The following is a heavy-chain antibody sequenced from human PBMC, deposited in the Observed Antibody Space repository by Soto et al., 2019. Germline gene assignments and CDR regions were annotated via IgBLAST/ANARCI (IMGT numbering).Heavy chain of an antibody. V-gene: IGHV5-51*03. J-gene: IGHJ4*02. CDR3: EKGRLLLDY. D-gene: IGHD5-18*01. CDR2: IYPGDSET. CDR1: GYSFTTYW. Sequence: EVQLVQSGAEVKKSGESLKISCKGSGYSFTTYWIGWVRQMPGKGLEWMGIIYPGDSETSYSPSFQGQVTTSAAKSISTAYLQWSSLKASDTAMYYCEKGRLLLDYWGQGTLVTVSS.